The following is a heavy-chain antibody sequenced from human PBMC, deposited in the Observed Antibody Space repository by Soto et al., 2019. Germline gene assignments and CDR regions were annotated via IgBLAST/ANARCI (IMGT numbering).Heavy chain of an antibody. V-gene: IGHV3-15*01. CDR2: IKAKSDGGTA. Sequence: EVQLVESEGGLVEPGGSLRLSCAASGFTFRDAWMTWVRQAPGKGLEWVGRIKAKSDGGTAVYAAPVQGRFTISRDDSKNTVYLQMDSLKTEDTAVYYCTEVGDGNVLNFWGQGTLVTVSS. D-gene: IGHD1-1*01. CDR1: GFTFRDAW. J-gene: IGHJ4*02. CDR3: TEVGDGNVLNF.